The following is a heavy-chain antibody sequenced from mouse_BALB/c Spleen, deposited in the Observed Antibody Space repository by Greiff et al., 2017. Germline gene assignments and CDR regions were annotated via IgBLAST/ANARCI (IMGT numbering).Heavy chain of an antibody. Sequence: EVQLQQSGPGLVKPSQSLSLTCSVTGYSITSGYYWNWIRQFPGNKLEWMGYISYDGSNNYNPSLKNRISITRDTSKNQFFLKLNSVTTEDTATYYCARDWYDYDNYWGQGTTLTVSS. CDR1: GYSITSGYY. J-gene: IGHJ2*01. CDR2: ISYDGSN. V-gene: IGHV3-6*02. D-gene: IGHD2-4*01. CDR3: ARDWYDYDNY.